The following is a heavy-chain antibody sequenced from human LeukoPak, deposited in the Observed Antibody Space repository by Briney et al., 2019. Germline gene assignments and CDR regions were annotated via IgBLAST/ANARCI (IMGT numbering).Heavy chain of an antibody. D-gene: IGHD2/OR15-2a*01. CDR1: GYTFTSYG. J-gene: IGHJ4*02. V-gene: IGHV1-18*01. CDR2: ISAYNGNT. CDR3: ARDNSKVYYFDY. Sequence: SVKVSYKASGYTFTSYGISWVRQAPGQGLEWMGWISAYNGNTNYAQKLQGRVTMTTDTSTSTAYMELRSLRSDDTAVYYCARDNSKVYYFDYWGQGTLVTVSS.